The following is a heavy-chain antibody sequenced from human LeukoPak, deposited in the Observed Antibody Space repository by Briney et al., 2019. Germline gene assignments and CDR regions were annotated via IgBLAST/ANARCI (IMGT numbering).Heavy chain of an antibody. CDR1: GYTFTSYA. V-gene: IGHV1-3*03. CDR3: ARAWITMVRGVIITDYYSDY. Sequence: ASVKVSCKASGYTFTSYAMHWVRQAPGQRLEWMGWINAGNGNTKYSQEFQGRVTITRDTSASTAYMELSSLRSEDMAVYYCARAWITMVRGVIITDYYSDYWGQGTLVTVSS. CDR2: INAGNGNT. D-gene: IGHD3-10*01. J-gene: IGHJ4*02.